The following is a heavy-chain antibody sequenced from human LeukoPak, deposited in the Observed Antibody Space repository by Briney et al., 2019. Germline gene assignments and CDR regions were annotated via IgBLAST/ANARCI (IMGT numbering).Heavy chain of an antibody. J-gene: IGHJ4*02. CDR3: AKHRYYDILTGYYLDY. CDR1: AFTFSSYG. CDR2: ISYDGSNK. D-gene: IGHD3-9*01. V-gene: IGHV3-30*18. Sequence: GRTLRLSCAASAFTFSSYGMHWVRQAPGKGLEWVAVISYDGSNKYYADSVKGRFTISRDNSKNTLYLQMNSLRAEDTAVYYCAKHRYYDILTGYYLDYWGQGTLVTVSS.